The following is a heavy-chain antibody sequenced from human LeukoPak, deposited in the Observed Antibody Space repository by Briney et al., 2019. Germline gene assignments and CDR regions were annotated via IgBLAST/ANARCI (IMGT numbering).Heavy chain of an antibody. CDR2: IYHSGST. CDR3: AKRTVGEGPPFDY. J-gene: IGHJ4*02. V-gene: IGHV4-4*02. D-gene: IGHD3-16*01. CDR1: GGSISSSNW. Sequence: PSETLSLTCAVSGGSISSSNWWSWVRQPPGKGLEWIGEIYHSGSTNYNPSLKSRVTISVDKSKNQFSLKLSSVTAADTAVYYCAKRTVGEGPPFDYWGQGTLVTVSS.